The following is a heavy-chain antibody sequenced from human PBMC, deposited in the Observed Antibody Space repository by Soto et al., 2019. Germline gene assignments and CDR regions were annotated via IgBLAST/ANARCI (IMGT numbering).Heavy chain of an antibody. V-gene: IGHV1-69*13. CDR1: GGTFSSYA. CDR2: IIPIFGTA. D-gene: IGHD2-15*01. J-gene: IGHJ4*02. CDR3: ASNPVTCSGGSCYFVY. Sequence: VKVSCKASGGTFSSYAISWVRQAPGQGLEWMGGIIPIFGTANYAQKFQGRVTITADESTSTAYMELSSLRSEDTAVYYCASNPVTCSGGSCYFVYWGQGTLVTVS.